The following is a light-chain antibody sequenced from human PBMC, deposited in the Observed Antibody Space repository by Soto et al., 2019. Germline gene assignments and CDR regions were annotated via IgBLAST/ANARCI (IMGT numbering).Light chain of an antibody. J-gene: IGKJ1*01. Sequence: EIVMTQSPATLSVSPGERATLSCRASQSVSSNLAWYQQKPGQAPRLLIYGASTRATGIPARFSGSGSGTEFTLTISSLQSEDFAAYYCQQYNNWPRTSGQGTKV. CDR2: GAS. CDR1: QSVSSN. CDR3: QQYNNWPRT. V-gene: IGKV3-15*01.